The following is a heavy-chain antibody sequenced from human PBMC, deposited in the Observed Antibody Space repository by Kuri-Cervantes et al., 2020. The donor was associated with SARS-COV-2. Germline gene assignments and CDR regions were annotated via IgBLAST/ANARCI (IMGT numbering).Heavy chain of an antibody. D-gene: IGHD6-25*01. J-gene: IGHJ6*03. Sequence: SETLSLTCALHYGTLTGYQWSWIRQPPGRGLEWIGGINHRGDTNYIPALESRVTISRDTSENQFSLRLTSVTAADATVYYCARGINGYLFFYYLDVWGKGTTVTVSS. CDR1: YGTLTGYQ. CDR3: ARGINGYLFFYYLDV. V-gene: IGHV4-34*01. CDR2: INHRGDT.